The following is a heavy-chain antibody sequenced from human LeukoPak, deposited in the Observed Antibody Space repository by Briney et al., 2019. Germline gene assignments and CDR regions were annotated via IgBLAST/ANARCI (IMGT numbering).Heavy chain of an antibody. CDR3: ARNPLYYDSSGSDQIDY. CDR2: INTNTGNP. Sequence: GASVKVSCKASGYTFTGYYMHWVRQAPGQGLEWMGWINTNTGNPTYAQGFTGRFVFSLDTSVSTAYLQISSLKAEDTAVYYCARNPLYYDSSGSDQIDYWGQGTLVTVSS. D-gene: IGHD3-22*01. CDR1: GYTFTGYY. V-gene: IGHV7-4-1*02. J-gene: IGHJ4*02.